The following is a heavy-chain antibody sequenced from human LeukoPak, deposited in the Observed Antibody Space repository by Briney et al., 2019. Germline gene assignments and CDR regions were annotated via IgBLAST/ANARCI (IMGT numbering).Heavy chain of an antibody. CDR2: ISWNSGSI. CDR1: GFTFDDYA. D-gene: IGHD2-15*01. CDR3: AKDWGYCSGGSCYTFPDY. Sequence: GRSLRLSCAASGFTFDDYAMHWVRQAPGKGLEWVSGISWNSGSIGYADSVKGRFTISRDNAKSSLYLQMNSLRAEDTALYYSAKDWGYCSGGSCYTFPDYWGQGTLVTVSS. J-gene: IGHJ4*02. V-gene: IGHV3-9*01.